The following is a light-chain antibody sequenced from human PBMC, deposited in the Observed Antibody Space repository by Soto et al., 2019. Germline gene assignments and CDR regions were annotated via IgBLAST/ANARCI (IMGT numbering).Light chain of an antibody. Sequence: ALTQPASVSGSPGQSITISCTGTSSDVGSYNLVSWYQQHPGKAPKLMIYEGSKRPSGVSNRFSGSKSGNTASLTISGLQAEDEADYYCCSYAGSSTFFYVFGTGTKVTVL. CDR2: EGS. CDR1: SSDVGSYNL. CDR3: CSYAGSSTFFYV. V-gene: IGLV2-23*03. J-gene: IGLJ1*01.